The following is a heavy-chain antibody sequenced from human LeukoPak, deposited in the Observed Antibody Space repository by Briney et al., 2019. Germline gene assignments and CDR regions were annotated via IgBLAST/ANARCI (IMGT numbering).Heavy chain of an antibody. CDR2: IKQDGSEK. D-gene: IGHD6-6*01. J-gene: IGHJ4*02. CDR1: GFTFSSYW. CDR3: AKDVRIAARQAASYFDY. Sequence: GGSLRLSCAASGFTFSSYWMSWVRQAPGKGLEWVANIKQDGSEKYYVDSVKGRFTISRDNAKNSLYLQMNSLRAEDTAVYYCAKDVRIAARQAASYFDYWGQGTLVTVSS. V-gene: IGHV3-7*03.